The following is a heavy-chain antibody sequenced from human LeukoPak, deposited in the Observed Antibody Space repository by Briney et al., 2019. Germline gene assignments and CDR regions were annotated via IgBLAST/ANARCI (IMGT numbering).Heavy chain of an antibody. CDR2: MNPNSGNT. CDR3: ARVGQSDY. J-gene: IGHJ4*02. Sequence: ASVKVSCKASGYTFTSYDINWVRQAPGQGLEWMGWMNPNSGNTGYAQKFQGRVTMTRDTSISTAYMGLSRLRSDDTAMYYCARVGQSDYWGQGTLVTVSS. V-gene: IGHV1-8*02. D-gene: IGHD5-24*01. CDR1: GYTFTSYD.